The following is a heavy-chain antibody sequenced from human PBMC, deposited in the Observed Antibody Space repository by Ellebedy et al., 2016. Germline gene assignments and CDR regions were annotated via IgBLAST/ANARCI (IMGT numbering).Heavy chain of an antibody. D-gene: IGHD2-15*01. CDR1: GFTVSSNY. V-gene: IGHV3-48*04. CDR3: AKDVGGREDY. CDR2: ISSSSSTI. Sequence: GESLKISXAASGFTVSSNYMSWVRQAPGKGLEWVSYISSSSSTIYYADSVKGRFTISRDNAKNTLYLQMNSLRAEDTAVYFCAKDVGGREDYWGQGTLVTVSS. J-gene: IGHJ4*02.